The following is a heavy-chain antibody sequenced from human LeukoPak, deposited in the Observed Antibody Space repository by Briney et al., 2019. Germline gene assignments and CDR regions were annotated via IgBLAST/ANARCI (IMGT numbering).Heavy chain of an antibody. CDR1: GGSISSSSYY. V-gene: IGHV4-39*01. CDR2: IYYSGST. D-gene: IGHD6-13*01. CDR3: ARGESSSWYIGNWFDP. Sequence: SETLSLTCTVSGGSISSSSYYWGWIRQPPGKGLEWIGSIYYSGSTYYNPSLKSRVTISVDTSKYQFSLKLSSVTAADTAVYYCARGESSSWYIGNWFDPWGQGTLVTVSS. J-gene: IGHJ5*02.